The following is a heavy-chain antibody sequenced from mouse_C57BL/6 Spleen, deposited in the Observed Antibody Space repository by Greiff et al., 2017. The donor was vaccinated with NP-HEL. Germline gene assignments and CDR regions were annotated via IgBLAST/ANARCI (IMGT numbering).Heavy chain of an antibody. J-gene: IGHJ1*03. Sequence: QVQLQQPGAELVKPGASVKLSCKASGYTFTSYWMQWVKQRPGQGLEWIGEIDPSDSYTNYNQKFKGKATLTVDTSSSTAYMQLSSLTSEDSAVYYCASDGYDGYFDVWGTGTTVTVSS. D-gene: IGHD2-2*01. CDR3: ASDGYDGYFDV. CDR1: GYTFTSYW. CDR2: IDPSDSYT. V-gene: IGHV1-50*01.